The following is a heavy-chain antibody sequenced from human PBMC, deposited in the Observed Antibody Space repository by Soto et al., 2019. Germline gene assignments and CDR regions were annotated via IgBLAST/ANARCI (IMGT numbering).Heavy chain of an antibody. V-gene: IGHV1-2*02. CDR3: VRVGLNRNYDFDF. Sequence: VQLVQSGAEVKKPGASVKVSCKASGYTFNSYYIHWVRQAPGQGLEWMGWINPNSDVTGYAQSFQGRVTMTRDMSMTTAYMDLTRLRSDDTAVYYCVRVGLNRNYDFDFWGQGTLITVSS. CDR2: INPNSDVT. J-gene: IGHJ4*02. D-gene: IGHD3-16*01. CDR1: GYTFNSYY.